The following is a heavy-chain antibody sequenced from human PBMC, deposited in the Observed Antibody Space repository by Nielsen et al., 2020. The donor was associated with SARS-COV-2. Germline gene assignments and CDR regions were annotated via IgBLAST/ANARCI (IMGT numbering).Heavy chain of an antibody. J-gene: IGHJ3*02. CDR3: ARDVFYDTGALDI. D-gene: IGHD2/OR15-2a*01. CDR1: GFTFSSYW. CDR2: IKQDGSEK. V-gene: IGHV3-7*01. Sequence: GESLKISCAASGFTFSSYWMSWVRQAPGKGLEWVANIKQDGSEKYYVDSVKGRFTISRDNAKNSLYLQMNSLRAEDTAVYYCARDVFYDTGALDIWGQGTMVTVSS.